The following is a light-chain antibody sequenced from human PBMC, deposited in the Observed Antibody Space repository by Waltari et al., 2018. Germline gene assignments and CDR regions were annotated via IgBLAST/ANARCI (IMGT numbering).Light chain of an antibody. V-gene: IGKV3-15*01. CDR2: DAS. J-gene: IGKJ2*03. CDR3: QQYNDWYS. Sequence: EKVMTQSSATLSVSPGGVVTLSCRASQGIASNLAWYQYRPGQAPRLLIYDASTRASGIPSRFSGSWSGTEFTLTISGLQSDDSALYYCQQYNDWYSFGQGTKLEI. CDR1: QGIASN.